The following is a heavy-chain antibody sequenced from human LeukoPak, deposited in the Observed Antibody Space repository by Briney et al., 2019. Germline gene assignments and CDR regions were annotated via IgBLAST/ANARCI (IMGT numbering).Heavy chain of an antibody. D-gene: IGHD2-21*01. CDR1: GGSFSDLY. J-gene: IGHJ5*02. V-gene: IGHV4-34*01. Sequence: SETLSLTCAIYGGSFSDLYWTWIRQPPGQGLEWIGEIDHSGRANYNPSLRSRVTISVDTSKNQLSMELRFLTAADTAVYYCATSHDVKTAPYDLWGQGTLVTVSS. CDR2: IDHSGRA. CDR3: ATSHDVKTAPYDL.